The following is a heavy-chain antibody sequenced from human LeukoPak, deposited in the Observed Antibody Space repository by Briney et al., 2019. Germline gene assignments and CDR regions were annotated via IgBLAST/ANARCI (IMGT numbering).Heavy chain of an antibody. CDR2: IIPIFGTA. V-gene: IGHV1-69*05. CDR1: GGTFSSYA. D-gene: IGHD3-22*01. CDR3: ARDPNYYDSSGFDY. J-gene: IGHJ4*02. Sequence: SVKVSCKASGGTFSSYAISWVRQAPGQGLGWMGRIIPIFGTANYAQKFQGRVTITTDESTSTAYMELSSLRSEDTAVYYCARDPNYYDSSGFDYWGQGTLVTVFS.